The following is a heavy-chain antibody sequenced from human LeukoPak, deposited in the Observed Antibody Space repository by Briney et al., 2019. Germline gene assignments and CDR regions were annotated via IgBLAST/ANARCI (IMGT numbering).Heavy chain of an antibody. D-gene: IGHD2-15*01. CDR3: AIGYCSSDNCPDY. CDR1: GLTFSSYS. Sequence: PGGSLRLSCAASGLTFSSYSMNWVRQVPGKGLEWVLSISGSSSYIYYADSVKGRFTISRDNAKKSLWLQMNSLRAEDTAVYYCAIGYCSSDNCPDYWGQGTLVTVSS. CDR2: ISGSSSYI. V-gene: IGHV3-21*01. J-gene: IGHJ4*02.